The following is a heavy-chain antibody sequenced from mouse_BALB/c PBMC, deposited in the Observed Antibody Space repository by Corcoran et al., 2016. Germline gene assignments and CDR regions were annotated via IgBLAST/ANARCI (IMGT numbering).Heavy chain of an antibody. Sequence: QVTLKESGPGILQPSQTLSLTCSFSGFSLSTSGMGVSWIRQPSGKGLEWLAHIYWDDDKRYNPSLKSRPTISKDTSSNQVFLKITSVDTADTATYYCARNYGSSFDYWGQGTTLTVSS. CDR1: GFSLSTSGMG. CDR2: IYWDDDK. D-gene: IGHD1-1*01. CDR3: ARNYGSSFDY. J-gene: IGHJ2*01. V-gene: IGHV8-12*01.